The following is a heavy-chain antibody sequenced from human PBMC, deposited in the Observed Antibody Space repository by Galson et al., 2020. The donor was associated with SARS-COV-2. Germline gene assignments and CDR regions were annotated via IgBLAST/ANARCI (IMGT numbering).Heavy chain of an antibody. CDR1: GYTLTELS. CDR3: ATVTEWLVLRDY. Sequence: ASVKVSCKASGYTLTELSMHWVRQAPGKGLEWMGGFDPEDGETIYAQKFQGRVTMTKDTSTDTAYMELSSLRSEDTAVYYCATVTEWLVLRDYWGQGTLVTVSS. J-gene: IGHJ4*02. D-gene: IGHD6-19*01. CDR2: FDPEDGET. V-gene: IGHV1-24*01.